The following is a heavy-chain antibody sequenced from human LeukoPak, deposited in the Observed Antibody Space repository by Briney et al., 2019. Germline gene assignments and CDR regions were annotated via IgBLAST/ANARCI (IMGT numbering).Heavy chain of an antibody. D-gene: IGHD3-3*01. Sequence: ASVKVSCKASGYTFTSYDINWVRQATGQGLEWMGWMNPNSGNTGYAQKFQGRVTMTRNTSISAAYMELSSLRSEDTAVYYCARVRGSGYYSYYYYYMDVWGKGTTVTVSS. CDR2: MNPNSGNT. V-gene: IGHV1-8*01. CDR1: GYTFTSYD. J-gene: IGHJ6*03. CDR3: ARVRGSGYYSYYYYYMDV.